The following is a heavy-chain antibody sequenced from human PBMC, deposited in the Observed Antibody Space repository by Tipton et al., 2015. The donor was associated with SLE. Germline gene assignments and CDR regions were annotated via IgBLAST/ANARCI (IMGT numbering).Heavy chain of an antibody. CDR3: ATNGHGETYEFFTEYLRH. J-gene: IGHJ1*01. D-gene: IGHD5-12*01. Sequence: TLSLTCAVSGYSISTGYYWGWIRQPPGKGLEGIGNIYHTGTTNYNPSLKSRVTISVDTSKNQFSLKLSSVTAADTAVYYCATNGHGETYEFFTEYLRHWGQGTLVTVSS. V-gene: IGHV4-38-2*01. CDR1: GYSISTGYY. CDR2: IYHTGTT.